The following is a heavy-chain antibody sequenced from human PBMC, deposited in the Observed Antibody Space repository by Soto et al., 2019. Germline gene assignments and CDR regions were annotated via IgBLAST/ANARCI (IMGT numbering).Heavy chain of an antibody. CDR3: ARELERVFDY. CDR2: IAYDGRNK. D-gene: IGHD1-1*01. Sequence: QVQLVESGGGVVQPGRSLRLSCAASGFTFSSYAMQWVRQAPRKGLEWVAVIAYDGRNKYYADSVKGRFTISRDNSKNTLYLQMNSLRIEDTAVYYCARELERVFDYWGQGTLVTVSS. J-gene: IGHJ4*02. V-gene: IGHV3-30*04. CDR1: GFTFSSYA.